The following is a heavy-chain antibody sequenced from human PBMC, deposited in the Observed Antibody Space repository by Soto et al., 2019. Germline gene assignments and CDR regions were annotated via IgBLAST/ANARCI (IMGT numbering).Heavy chain of an antibody. J-gene: IGHJ4*02. CDR2: INNDGSDT. Sequence: EVHLVESGGGLVQPGGSLRLSCAASGFTFRYYWLHWVRQVPGRGPVWVSGINNDGSDTFYADFVEGRFTISRDNAKNTVYLQMDSLRAEDTAVYYCGSLFEFWGQGTLVNVPS. CDR1: GFTFRYYW. V-gene: IGHV3-74*01. CDR3: GSLFEF.